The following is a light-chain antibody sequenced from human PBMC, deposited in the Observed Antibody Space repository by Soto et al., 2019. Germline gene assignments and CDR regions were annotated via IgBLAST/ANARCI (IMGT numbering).Light chain of an antibody. CDR2: TAS. CDR1: QSISSY. Sequence: DIQMTQSPSSLSASVGDRVTITCRASQSISSYLNWYQQKQGKAPKLLIYTASSLQSGVPSRFSGSGSGTDFTLTISSLQPEDFATYYCQQSHSTPFTFGPGTKVDIK. CDR3: QQSHSTPFT. J-gene: IGKJ3*01. V-gene: IGKV1-39*01.